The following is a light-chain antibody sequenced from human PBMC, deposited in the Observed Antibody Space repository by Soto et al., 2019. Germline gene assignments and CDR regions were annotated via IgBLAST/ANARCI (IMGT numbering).Light chain of an antibody. J-gene: IGKJ1*01. Sequence: DVVMTQSPLSLPVTLGQPASISCRSSQSLIHSDGNTYLSWFQQRPGQSPRRLIYEVSDRDSGVPDRFGGSGSGTDFTLKISRVEAEDVGVYYCMQGTHWPWTFGQGTEVEIK. V-gene: IGKV2-30*02. CDR3: MQGTHWPWT. CDR1: QSLIHSDGNTY. CDR2: EVS.